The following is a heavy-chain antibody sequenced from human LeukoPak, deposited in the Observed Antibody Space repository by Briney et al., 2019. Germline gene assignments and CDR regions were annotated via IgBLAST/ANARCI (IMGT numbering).Heavy chain of an antibody. V-gene: IGHV4-38-2*02. CDR1: GYSISSGYY. D-gene: IGHD5-24*01. Sequence: SETLSLTCTVYGYSISSGYYWGWIRQPPGKGLEWIGSIYHSGSTYYNPSLKSRVTISVDTSKNQFSLKLSSVTAADTAVYYCARGRGRDGYNGVMFDYWGQGTLVTVSS. CDR2: IYHSGST. CDR3: ARGRGRDGYNGVMFDY. J-gene: IGHJ4*02.